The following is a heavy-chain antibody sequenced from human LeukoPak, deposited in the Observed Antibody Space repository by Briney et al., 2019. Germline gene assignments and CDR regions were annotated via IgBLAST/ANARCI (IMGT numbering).Heavy chain of an antibody. J-gene: IGHJ4*02. V-gene: IGHV3-15*01. Sequence: GGSLRLSCAASGFIFSNAWMSWVRQAPGMGLEWVGRIKRKTDGVTTDYAAPVKGRFTISRDDSINTLYLQMNSLKIEDTAVYYCTTDPDYYDSSGYLFDYWGQGTLVTVSS. D-gene: IGHD3-22*01. CDR1: GFIFSNAW. CDR3: TTDPDYYDSSGYLFDY. CDR2: IKRKTDGVTT.